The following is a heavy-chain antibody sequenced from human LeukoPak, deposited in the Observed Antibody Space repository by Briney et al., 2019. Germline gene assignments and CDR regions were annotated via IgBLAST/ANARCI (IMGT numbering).Heavy chain of an antibody. J-gene: IGHJ4*02. Sequence: ASVKVSCKASGGTFSSYAIIWVRQAPGQGLEWMGRIIPIFGTANYAQKFQGRVTITTDESTSTAYMELSSLRSEDTAVYYCAGDSSRYYYDSSGYYDYWGQGTLVTVSS. V-gene: IGHV1-69*05. CDR3: AGDSSRYYYDSSGYYDY. D-gene: IGHD3-22*01. CDR2: IIPIFGTA. CDR1: GGTFSSYA.